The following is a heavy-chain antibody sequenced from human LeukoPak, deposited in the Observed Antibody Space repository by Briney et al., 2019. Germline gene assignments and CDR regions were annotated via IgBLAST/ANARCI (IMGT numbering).Heavy chain of an antibody. CDR3: ARDFNNWNDNWFDP. V-gene: IGHV3-53*01. D-gene: IGHD1-1*01. CDR2: IYSGGST. Sequence: PSGGSLRLSCAASGFTVSSNYMSWVRQAPGKGLEWVSVIYSGGSTYYADPVKGRFTISRDNSKNTLYLQMSSLRAEDTAVYYCARDFNNWNDNWFDPWGQGTLVTVSS. CDR1: GFTVSSNY. J-gene: IGHJ5*02.